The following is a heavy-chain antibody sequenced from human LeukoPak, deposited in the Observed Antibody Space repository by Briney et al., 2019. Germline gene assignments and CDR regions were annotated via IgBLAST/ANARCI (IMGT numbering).Heavy chain of an antibody. V-gene: IGHV3-66*02. Sequence: GGSLRLSCAASGFTVGSNYMSWVRQAPGVGLEWVSVIYSGGSTYYADSVKGRFTISRDNSKNTLYLQMNSLRAEDTAVYYCARDFGGLRYFDYWGQGTLVTVSS. CDR3: ARDFGGLRYFDY. CDR1: GFTVGSNY. D-gene: IGHD5-12*01. CDR2: IYSGGST. J-gene: IGHJ4*02.